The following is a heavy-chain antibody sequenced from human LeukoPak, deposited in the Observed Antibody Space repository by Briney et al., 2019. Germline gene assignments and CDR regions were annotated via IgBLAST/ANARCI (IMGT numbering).Heavy chain of an antibody. CDR2: IYYSGST. CDR3: ARLRGALYLDY. D-gene: IGHD4/OR15-4a*01. J-gene: IGHJ4*02. V-gene: IGHV4-59*08. CDR1: GGSISSYY. Sequence: KPSETPSLTCTVSGGSISSYYWSWIRQPPGKGLEWIGYIYYSGSTNYNPSLKSRVTISVDTSKNQFSLKLSSVTAADTAVYYCARLRGALYLDYWGQGTLVTVSS.